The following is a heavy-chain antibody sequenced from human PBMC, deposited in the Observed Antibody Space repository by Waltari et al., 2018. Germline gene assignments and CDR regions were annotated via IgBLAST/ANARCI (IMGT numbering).Heavy chain of an antibody. J-gene: IGHJ4*02. CDR1: GAPFSGYA. Sequence: DGQLLESGGGLVTPGGSRRLSCKDSGAPFSGYAMSWVRQAPGKGLEWVSIISQSGDRTDYGDAVRGRFNISRDNSQNMLYLEMNSLRVDDTAVYYCATGGWGFYFDYWGQGTLLTVSS. D-gene: IGHD7-27*01. V-gene: IGHV3-23*01. CDR2: ISQSGDRT. CDR3: ATGGWGFYFDY.